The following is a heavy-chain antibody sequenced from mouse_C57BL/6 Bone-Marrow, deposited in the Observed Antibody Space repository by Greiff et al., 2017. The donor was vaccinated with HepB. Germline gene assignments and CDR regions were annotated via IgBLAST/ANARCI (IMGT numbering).Heavy chain of an antibody. CDR2: IDPENGDT. V-gene: IGHV14-4*01. Sequence: VQLQQSGAELVRPGASVKLSCTASGFNIKVDYMHWVKQRPEQGLEWIGWIDPENGDTEYASKFQGKATITADTSSNTAYLQLSSLTSEDTAVYYCIYYYGSSYGWYFDVWGTGTTVTVSS. D-gene: IGHD1-1*01. CDR1: GFNIKVDY. CDR3: IYYYGSSYGWYFDV. J-gene: IGHJ1*03.